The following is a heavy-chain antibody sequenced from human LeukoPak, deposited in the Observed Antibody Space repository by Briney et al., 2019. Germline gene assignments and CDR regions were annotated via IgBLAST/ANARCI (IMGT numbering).Heavy chain of an antibody. CDR1: GFTFSRYW. V-gene: IGHV3-48*04. J-gene: IGHJ4*02. D-gene: IGHD3-16*01. CDR3: ARAMSTFGGVRNYFDS. Sequence: GGSLRLSCAASGFTFSRYWMNWVRQAPGKGLEWIAFVSISSGTIYYADSVNGRFRISRDNAKSSLDLEMNSLRAEDTAVYYCARAMSTFGGVRNYFDSWGQGTLVTVSS. CDR2: VSISSGTI.